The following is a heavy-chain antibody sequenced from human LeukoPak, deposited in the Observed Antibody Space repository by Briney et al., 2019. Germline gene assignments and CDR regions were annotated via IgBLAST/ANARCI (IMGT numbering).Heavy chain of an antibody. CDR1: GFTFSSYS. CDR3: ARDQGASANWFDP. CDR2: ISSSSSYI. D-gene: IGHD2-2*01. J-gene: IGHJ5*02. V-gene: IGHV3-21*01. Sequence: PGGFLRLSCAASGFTFSSYSMNWVRQAPGKGLEWVSSISSSSSYIYYADSVKGRFTISRDNAKNSLYLQMNSLRAEDTAVYYCARDQGASANWFDPWGQGTLVTVSS.